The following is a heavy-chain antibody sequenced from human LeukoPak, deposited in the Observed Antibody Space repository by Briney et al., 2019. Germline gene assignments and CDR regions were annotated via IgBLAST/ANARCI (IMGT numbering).Heavy chain of an antibody. D-gene: IGHD6-25*01. CDR3: AKDVSAVPAREVYFDY. Sequence: GGSLRLSCAASGFTFNIYGLHWVRQAPGKGLEYMAVISYDGSNKYYADSVRGRFTISRDNSKNTVYLQMNSLRVEDTAVYYCAKDVSAVPAREVYFDYWGQGTLVTASS. CDR2: ISYDGSNK. CDR1: GFTFNIYG. J-gene: IGHJ4*02. V-gene: IGHV3-30*04.